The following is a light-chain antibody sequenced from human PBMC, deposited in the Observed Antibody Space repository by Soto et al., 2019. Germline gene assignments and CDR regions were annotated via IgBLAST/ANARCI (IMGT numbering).Light chain of an antibody. J-gene: IGLJ1*01. CDR3: NSFTDSSLYV. V-gene: IGLV2-14*01. CDR1: SCDLGGYNY. CDR2: EVT. Sequence: QSALTQPASVSGSLGQSITISCTGTSCDLGGYNYVSWYQQHPGKAPRLVIYEVTNRPSGVSNRFSGSKSDNTASLTISGLQADDEADYYCNSFTDSSLYVFGTGTKLTVL.